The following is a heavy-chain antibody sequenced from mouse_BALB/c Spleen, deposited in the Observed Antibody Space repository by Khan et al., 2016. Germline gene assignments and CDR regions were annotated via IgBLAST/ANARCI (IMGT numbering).Heavy chain of an antibody. D-gene: IGHD2-4*01. CDR3: ARRGNYDGFYFDY. V-gene: IGHV3-2*02. J-gene: IGHJ2*01. CDR1: GYSITSDYT. CDR2: IRYSGGT. Sequence: EVQLQESGPGLVKPSQSLSLTCAITGYSITSDYTWNWIRQFPGNKLEWMGYIRYSGGTSYNPSLKSRISITRDTSKNQFFLQLNSVTTEDTATYYCARRGNYDGFYFDYWGPGTTLTVSS.